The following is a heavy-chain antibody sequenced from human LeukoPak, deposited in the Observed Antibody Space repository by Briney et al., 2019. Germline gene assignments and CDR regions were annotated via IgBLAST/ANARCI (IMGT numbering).Heavy chain of an antibody. CDR1: GYTFTSYG. Sequence: ASVKVSFKASGYTFTSYGISWVRQAPGKGLAWMGGFDPEDGETIYAQKFQGRVTMTEDTSTDTAYMELSSLRSEDTAVYYCATLSSGYYTVDYWGQGTLVTVSS. V-gene: IGHV1-24*01. J-gene: IGHJ4*02. D-gene: IGHD3-3*01. CDR2: FDPEDGET. CDR3: ATLSSGYYTVDY.